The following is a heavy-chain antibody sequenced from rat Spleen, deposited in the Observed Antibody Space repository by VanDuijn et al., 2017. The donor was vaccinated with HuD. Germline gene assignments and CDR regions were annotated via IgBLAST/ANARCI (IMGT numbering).Heavy chain of an antibody. CDR3: ARDNTYKAY. V-gene: IGHV3-3*01. J-gene: IGHJ2*01. Sequence: EVQLQESGPGLVKPSQSLSLTCSVTGYSITSSYRWNWIRKFPGNKLEWMGYINTVGSTNYNPSLKSRISITRDTSKNQFFLQVNSVTTEDTATYYCARDNTYKAYWGQGVMVTVSS. CDR2: INTVGST. D-gene: IGHD1-10*01. CDR1: GYSITSSYR.